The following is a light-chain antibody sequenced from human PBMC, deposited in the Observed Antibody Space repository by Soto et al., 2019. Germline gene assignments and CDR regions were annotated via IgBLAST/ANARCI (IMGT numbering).Light chain of an antibody. CDR1: SSDVGDYNY. CDR3: SSYTSGTTLYV. J-gene: IGLJ1*01. V-gene: IGLV2-14*03. Sequence: QSALTQPASVSGSPGQSITISCTKTSSDVGDYNYVSWYQQHPGKAPKLMIYDVSNRPSGVSNRFSGSKSGNTASLTISGLQAEDEADYYCSSYTSGTTLYVFGSGTKVTVL. CDR2: DVS.